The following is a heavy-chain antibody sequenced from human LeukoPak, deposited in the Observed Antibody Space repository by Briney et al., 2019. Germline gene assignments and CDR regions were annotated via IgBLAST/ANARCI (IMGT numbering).Heavy chain of an antibody. Sequence: ASVKVSCKASGYTFTSYGISWVRQAPGQGLEWMGWISAYNGNTNYAQKLQGRVTMTTDTSTSTAYMELRSLRSDATAVYYCARDSFYYDSSGTFDYWGQGTLVTVSS. V-gene: IGHV1-18*01. D-gene: IGHD3-22*01. CDR1: GYTFTSYG. CDR2: ISAYNGNT. CDR3: ARDSFYYDSSGTFDY. J-gene: IGHJ4*02.